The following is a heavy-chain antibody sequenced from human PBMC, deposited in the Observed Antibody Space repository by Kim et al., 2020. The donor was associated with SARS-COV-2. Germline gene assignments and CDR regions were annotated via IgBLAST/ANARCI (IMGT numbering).Heavy chain of an antibody. D-gene: IGHD3-22*01. Sequence: SVKVSCKASGDTFSSYAISWVRQAPGQGLEWMGGIIPIFGTTNYAQKFQGRVTITADESTSTAYMELSSLRSEDTAIYYCARGYYYDSSGYLQSLDYWGQGTLVTVSS. CDR3: ARGYYYDSSGYLQSLDY. V-gene: IGHV1-69*13. CDR1: GDTFSSYA. CDR2: IIPIFGTT. J-gene: IGHJ4*02.